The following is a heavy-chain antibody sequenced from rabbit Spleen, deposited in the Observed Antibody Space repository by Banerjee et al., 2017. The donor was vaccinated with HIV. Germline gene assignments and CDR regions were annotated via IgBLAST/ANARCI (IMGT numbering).Heavy chain of an antibody. D-gene: IGHD1-1*01. CDR3: ARNYVNAFDP. Sequence: QEQLTETGGGLVQPGGSLTLSCKASGIDFTNYYITWVRQAPGKGLEWIGIIYAARGTTDYANWPKGRFTISKTSSTTVTLQMTSLTAADTATYFCARNYVNAFDPWGQGTLVTVS. J-gene: IGHJ2*01. CDR2: IYAARGTT. CDR1: GIDFTNYY. V-gene: IGHV1S45*01.